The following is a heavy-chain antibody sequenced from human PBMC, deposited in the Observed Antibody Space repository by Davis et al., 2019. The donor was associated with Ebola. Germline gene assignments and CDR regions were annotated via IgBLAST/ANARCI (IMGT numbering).Heavy chain of an antibody. V-gene: IGHV7-4-1*02. J-gene: IGHJ4*02. CDR1: GYTFSSHA. Sequence: AASVKVSCKASGYTFSSHAMNWVRQAPGQGLEWMGWINTNTGNPTYAQGFAGRFVFSLDTSVNTAYLQISSLKADDTAVYYCARDSTIFGVVIYNYWGQGTLVTVSS. CDR3: ARDSTIFGVVIYNY. CDR2: INTNTGNP. D-gene: IGHD3-3*01.